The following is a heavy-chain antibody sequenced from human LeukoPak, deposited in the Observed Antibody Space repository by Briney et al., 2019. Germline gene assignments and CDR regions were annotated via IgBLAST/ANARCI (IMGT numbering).Heavy chain of an antibody. J-gene: IGHJ6*03. Sequence: ASVKVSCKASGYTFTSFDIFWVRQATGQGLEWMGWMSPNSGNTGSAQKFQGRVTFTRDTSISTSFMELSSLRSEDTAIYYCARGRPDTSVPRTYYMDVWGKGTTITVSS. CDR2: MSPNSGNT. CDR3: ARGRPDTSVPRTYYMDV. CDR1: GYTFTSFD. D-gene: IGHD5-18*01. V-gene: IGHV1-8*01.